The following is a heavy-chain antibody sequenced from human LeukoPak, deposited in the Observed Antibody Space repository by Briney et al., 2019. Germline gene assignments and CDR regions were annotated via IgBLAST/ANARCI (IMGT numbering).Heavy chain of an antibody. V-gene: IGHV3-23*01. CDR2: ISGSGVTT. Sequence: EGSLRLSCVASGFTFSSYAMSWVRQAPGKGLEWVSAISGSGVTTHYADSVKGRFTISRDNSKNILYLQMKNLRVEHTAVYYCAKHIVAGISYYFEHWGQGIPVTVSS. CDR3: AKHIVAGISYYFEH. D-gene: IGHD6-19*01. J-gene: IGHJ4*02. CDR1: GFTFSSYA.